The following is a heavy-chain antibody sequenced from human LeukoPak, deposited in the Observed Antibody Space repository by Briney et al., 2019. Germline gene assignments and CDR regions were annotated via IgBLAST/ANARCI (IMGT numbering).Heavy chain of an antibody. Sequence: PSETLSLTCTVSGGSISSYYWSWIRQPPGKGLEWIGYIYYSGSTNYNPSLKSRVTISVDTSKNQFSLKLSSVTAADTAVYYCARSITIFGVAVGGYYYMDVWGKGTTVTVSS. CDR2: IYYSGST. V-gene: IGHV4-59*01. D-gene: IGHD3-3*01. CDR1: GGSISSYY. J-gene: IGHJ6*03. CDR3: ARSITIFGVAVGGYYYMDV.